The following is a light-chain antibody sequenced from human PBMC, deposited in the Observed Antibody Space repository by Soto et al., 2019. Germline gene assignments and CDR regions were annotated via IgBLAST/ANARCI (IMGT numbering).Light chain of an antibody. CDR3: QQYNSYPWT. CDR2: DAS. CDR1: QSISSW. Sequence: DIQMTQSPSILSASVGDRVTITCRASQSISSWLAWYQQKPGKAPKFLIYDASSLESGVPSRFSGSGSGTEFTLTISSLQPDDFVTYYCQQYNSYPWTFGQGTKVEIK. V-gene: IGKV1-5*01. J-gene: IGKJ1*01.